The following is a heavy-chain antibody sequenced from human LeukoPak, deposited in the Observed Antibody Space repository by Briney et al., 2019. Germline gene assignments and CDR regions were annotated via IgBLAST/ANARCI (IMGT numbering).Heavy chain of an antibody. CDR3: ARALGARAYYYMDV. V-gene: IGHV4-4*07. CDR2: IYSSGIT. CDR1: GGSVSTYY. Sequence: SETLSLTCTVSGGSVSTYYWNWIRQFAGKGLEWIGRIYSSGITDYSPSLKSRATMSVDTSNNQFSLRLTSVTAADTAVYYCARALGARAYYYMDVWGKGTTVTVSS. J-gene: IGHJ6*03. D-gene: IGHD5-12*01.